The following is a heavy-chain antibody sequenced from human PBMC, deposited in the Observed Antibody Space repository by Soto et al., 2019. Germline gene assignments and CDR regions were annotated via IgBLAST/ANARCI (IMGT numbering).Heavy chain of an antibody. J-gene: IGHJ6*02. V-gene: IGHV3-48*02. Sequence: EVQLVESGGGLVQPGGSLRLSCAASGFTFSSYSMNWVRQAPGKGLEWVSHISSSSSTIYYADSVKGRFTISRDNAKNSLYLKKNGMREEDTAVYYCARVGEQWLVVSTSYYYGMDVWGQGTTVTVSS. CDR2: ISSSSSTI. CDR3: ARVGEQWLVVSTSYYYGMDV. CDR1: GFTFSSYS. D-gene: IGHD6-19*01.